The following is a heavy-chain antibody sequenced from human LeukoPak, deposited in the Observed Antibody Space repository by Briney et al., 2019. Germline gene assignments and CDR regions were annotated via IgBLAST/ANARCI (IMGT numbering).Heavy chain of an antibody. CDR2: IYPGDSDT. Sequence: GESLQISCKGSGYSFTSYWIGWVRQMPGKGLEWMGIIYPGDSDTRYSPSFQGQVTISADKSISTAYLQWSSLKASDTAMYFCARDRPQDAFDIWGQGTMVTVSS. CDR3: ARDRPQDAFDI. V-gene: IGHV5-51*01. CDR1: GYSFTSYW. J-gene: IGHJ3*02.